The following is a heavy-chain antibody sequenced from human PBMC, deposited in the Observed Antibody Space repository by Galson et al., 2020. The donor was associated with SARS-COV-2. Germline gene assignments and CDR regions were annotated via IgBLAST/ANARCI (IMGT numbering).Heavy chain of an antibody. CDR1: GGSIRSFY. CDR3: ARLAADSIEGRRWWETTDYESYGMDV. Sequence: ASETLSLTCSVSGGSIRSFYWTWLRQPPGKGLEWIGSIYSNGDTSYNTSLHSRVTISRDTYNNQFSLRLTSVAAADTAIYYCARLAADSIEGRRWWETTDYESYGMDVWGRGTTVTVSS. V-gene: IGHV4-59*08. J-gene: IGHJ6*02. CDR2: IYSNGDT. D-gene: IGHD3-16*01.